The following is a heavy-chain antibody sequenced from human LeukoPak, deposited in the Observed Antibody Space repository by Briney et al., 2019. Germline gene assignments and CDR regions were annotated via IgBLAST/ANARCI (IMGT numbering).Heavy chain of an antibody. D-gene: IGHD1-26*01. CDR2: IYYSGST. V-gene: IGHV4-30-4*01. CDR1: SDSISSYY. J-gene: IGHJ3*02. Sequence: SETLSLTCTVSSDSISSYYWSWIRQPPGKGLEWIGYIYYSGSTYYNPSLKSRVTISVDTSKNQFSLKLSSVTAADTAVYYCARGSGIVNAFDIWGQGTMVTVSS. CDR3: ARGSGIVNAFDI.